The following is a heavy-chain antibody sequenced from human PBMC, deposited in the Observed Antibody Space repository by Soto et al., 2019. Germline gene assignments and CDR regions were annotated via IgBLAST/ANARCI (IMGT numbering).Heavy chain of an antibody. J-gene: IGHJ3*02. CDR3: ARDRSDSSRADSFDI. CDR1: GFSVSDNY. Sequence: GSLRLSFGVAGFSVSDNYMSWVRQAPGKGLEWVSVIYRGDATHYADSVKGRFTISRDNSKNTVYLQMNNLRAEDTAVYYCARDRSDSSRADSFDIWGPGTMVTV. V-gene: IGHV3-53*01. CDR2: IYRGDAT. D-gene: IGHD6-6*01.